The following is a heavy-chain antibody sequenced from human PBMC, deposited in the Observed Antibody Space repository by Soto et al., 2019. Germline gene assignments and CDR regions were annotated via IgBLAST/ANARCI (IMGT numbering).Heavy chain of an antibody. J-gene: IGHJ4*02. CDR1: GGSISNYY. Sequence: SETLSLTCTVSGGSISNYYWSWIRQPPGKGLEWIGYIYFSGSTNYNPSLKSRVTISLDTSKNQFSLKLNSVTAADTAVYYCARQGYSSGWSYFDYWGQGTLVTVSS. D-gene: IGHD6-19*01. CDR2: IYFSGST. V-gene: IGHV4-59*08. CDR3: ARQGYSSGWSYFDY.